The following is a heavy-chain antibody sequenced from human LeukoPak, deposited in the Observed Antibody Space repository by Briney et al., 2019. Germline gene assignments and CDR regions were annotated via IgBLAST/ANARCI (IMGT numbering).Heavy chain of an antibody. CDR1: GYTFTGYY. J-gene: IGHJ5*02. CDR2: INHNSCDT. D-gene: IGHD3-3*01. Sequence: ASVTVSCTASGYTFTGYYMHWVPQAPGQGPERMRWINHNSCDTNYAQKFQGMVTMTRDPSISTAYMDLSRLRSDHTAVYYCPRVEGSYYDFWSGYYPNSNWFDPWGQGTLVTVSS. V-gene: IGHV1-2*02. CDR3: PRVEGSYYDFWSGYYPNSNWFDP.